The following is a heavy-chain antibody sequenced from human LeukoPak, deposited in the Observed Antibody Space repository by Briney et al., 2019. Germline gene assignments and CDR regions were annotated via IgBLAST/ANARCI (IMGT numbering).Heavy chain of an antibody. CDR1: GGSFSGYY. CDR3: VSPRGFSYGYFDY. D-gene: IGHD5-18*01. Sequence: ASETLSLTCAVYGGSFSGYYWGWIRQPPGKGLEWIGSIYYSKNTYYNPSLKSRVTISADTSKNQFSLTLGSVSATDTAVYYCVSPRGFSYGYFDYWGQGTLVTVSS. V-gene: IGHV4-34*01. CDR2: IYYSKNT. J-gene: IGHJ4*02.